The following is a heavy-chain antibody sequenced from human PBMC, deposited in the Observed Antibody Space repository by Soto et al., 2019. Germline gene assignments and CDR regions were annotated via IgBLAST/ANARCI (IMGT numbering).Heavy chain of an antibody. D-gene: IGHD5-12*01. J-gene: IGHJ4*02. Sequence: PSETLSLTCTVSGGSISSSSYYWGWIRQPPGKGLEWIGSIYYSGSTYYNPSLKSRVTISVDTSKNQFSLKLSSVTAADTAVYYCARETVEMATIGFDYWGQGTLVTVSS. CDR3: ARETVEMATIGFDY. V-gene: IGHV4-39*01. CDR1: GGSISSSSYY. CDR2: IYYSGST.